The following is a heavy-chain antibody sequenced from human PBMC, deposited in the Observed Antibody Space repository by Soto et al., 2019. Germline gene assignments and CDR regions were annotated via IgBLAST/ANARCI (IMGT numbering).Heavy chain of an antibody. CDR1: GFIFSNYA. V-gene: IGHV3-64D*08. CDR3: VRARITIFGVVITAEYFQH. J-gene: IGHJ1*01. D-gene: IGHD3-3*01. CDR2: ITSNGGST. Sequence: GGSLRISCSASGFIFSNYAMHWVRQAPGKGLEYVSAITSNGGSTYYADSVKGRFSISRDNSENTLYLQMSSLRAEDTAVYYCVRARITIFGVVITAEYFQHWGQGTLVTVSS.